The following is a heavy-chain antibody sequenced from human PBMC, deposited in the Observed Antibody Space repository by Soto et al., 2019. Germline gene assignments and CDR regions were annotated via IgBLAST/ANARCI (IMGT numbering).Heavy chain of an antibody. J-gene: IGHJ3*01. D-gene: IGHD3-22*01. Sequence: EVQLVESGGGLVQPGGSLRLSCAASGFTFSSNWMNWVRQAPGKGLEWVANIKQDGSDKYYVDSVKGRFTISRDNAKSSLYLQMNSLRAEDTAMYFCARTRWLLPDDGFDVWGQGTMVTVSS. CDR3: ARTRWLLPDDGFDV. V-gene: IGHV3-7*01. CDR1: GFTFSSNW. CDR2: IKQDGSDK.